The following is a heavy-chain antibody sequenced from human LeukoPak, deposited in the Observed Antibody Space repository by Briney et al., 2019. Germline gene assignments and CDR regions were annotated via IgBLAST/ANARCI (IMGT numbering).Heavy chain of an antibody. CDR2: IYHSGST. J-gene: IGHJ3*02. Sequence: SQTLSLTCAVSGGSISSGGYPWSWIRQPPGKGLEWIGYIYHSGSTYYNPSLKSRVTISVDRSKNQFSLKLSSVTAADTAVYYCARGGIQLLAFDIWGQGTMVTVPS. CDR1: GGSISSGGYP. CDR3: ARGGIQLLAFDI. V-gene: IGHV4-30-2*01. D-gene: IGHD5-18*01.